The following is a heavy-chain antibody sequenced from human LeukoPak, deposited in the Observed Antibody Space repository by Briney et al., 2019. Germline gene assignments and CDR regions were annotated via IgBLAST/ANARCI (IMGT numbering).Heavy chain of an antibody. Sequence: GGSLRRYCAASGFTVSSNYMSWLRPAPGKGLEWVSVIYSGGSTYYADSVKGRFTISRDNSKNTLYLQMNSLRAEDTAVYYCARLEWLLYFYFDYWGQGTLVTVSS. CDR1: GFTVSSNY. CDR2: IYSGGST. V-gene: IGHV3-66*02. CDR3: ARLEWLLYFYFDY. J-gene: IGHJ4*02. D-gene: IGHD3-3*01.